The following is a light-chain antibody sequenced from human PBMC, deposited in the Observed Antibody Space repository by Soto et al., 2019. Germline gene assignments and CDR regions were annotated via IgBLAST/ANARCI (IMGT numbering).Light chain of an antibody. Sequence: QSALTQPASVSGSPGQSITISCTGTSSDVGGYNYVSWYQQHPGKAPKFMIYDVSNRPSGVSNRFSGSKSGNTASLTISGLQAEDEDDYYCSSYTSSSTLGHVVFGGGTQLTVL. CDR2: DVS. CDR3: SSYTSSSTLGHVV. V-gene: IGLV2-14*01. J-gene: IGLJ2*01. CDR1: SSDVGGYNY.